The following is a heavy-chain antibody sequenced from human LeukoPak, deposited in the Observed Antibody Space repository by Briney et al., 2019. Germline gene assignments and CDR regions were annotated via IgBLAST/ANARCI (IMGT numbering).Heavy chain of an antibody. CDR2: ISSNNGYI. CDR1: GFSFSSYR. Sequence: PGGSLRLSCAASGFSFSSYRMNWVRQAPGKGLEWVASISSNNGYIYYADSVKGRFTISRDNAKNSLYLQMNSLRAEDTAVYYCASGDSSSWYYGYFDYWGQGTLVTVSS. J-gene: IGHJ4*02. V-gene: IGHV3-21*04. D-gene: IGHD6-13*01. CDR3: ASGDSSSWYYGYFDY.